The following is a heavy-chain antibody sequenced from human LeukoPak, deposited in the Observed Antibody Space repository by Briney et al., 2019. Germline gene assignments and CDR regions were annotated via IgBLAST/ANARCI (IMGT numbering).Heavy chain of an antibody. CDR1: GGSFSGYY. CDR3: ARAGVPPTYYDFWSGYYLHYYGMDV. J-gene: IGHJ6*02. Sequence: SETLSLTCAVYGGSFSGYYWSWIRQPPGKGLEWIGYIYYSGSTNYNPSLKSRVTISVDTSKNQFSLKLSSVTAADTAVYYCARAGVPPTYYDFWSGYYLHYYGMDVWGQGTTVTVSS. V-gene: IGHV4-59*01. D-gene: IGHD3-3*01. CDR2: IYYSGST.